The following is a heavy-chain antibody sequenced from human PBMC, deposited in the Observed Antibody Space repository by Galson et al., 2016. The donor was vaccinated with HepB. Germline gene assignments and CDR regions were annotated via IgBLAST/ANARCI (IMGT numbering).Heavy chain of an antibody. V-gene: IGHV3-30*04. Sequence: SLRLSCAASGFTFSNYAMHWVRQAPGKGLEWVAVVSYDVNRRYYADSVKGRFTISRDNSKNTLYMEPNSLRGEDTSIYYCAGSRPREGGYFYGMDVWVNGTTVIVSS. D-gene: IGHD2-21*01. CDR3: AGSRPREGGYFYGMDV. J-gene: IGHJ6*04. CDR2: VSYDVNRR. CDR1: GFTFSNYA.